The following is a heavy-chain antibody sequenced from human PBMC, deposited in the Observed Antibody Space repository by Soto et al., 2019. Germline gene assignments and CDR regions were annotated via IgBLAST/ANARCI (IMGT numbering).Heavy chain of an antibody. V-gene: IGHV4-59*08. Sequence: PSETLSLTCTVSGASISSSYWSWIRQPPGKGLEWIGYIYNSGSTNYNPSLKSRVTISVDTSKNQFSLKLSSVTAADTAVYYCARGPTTEKVDSWGQGILVTVSS. CDR1: GASISSSY. CDR2: IYNSGST. J-gene: IGHJ4*02. CDR3: ARGPTTEKVDS.